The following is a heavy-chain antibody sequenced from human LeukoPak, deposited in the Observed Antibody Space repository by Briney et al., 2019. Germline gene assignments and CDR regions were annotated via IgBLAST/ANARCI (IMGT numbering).Heavy chain of an antibody. CDR3: AKDRVEGKKWLAQFDY. Sequence: GRSLRLSCAASGFTFSSYAMHWVRQAPGKGLEWVAVISYAGSNKYYADSVKGRFTISRDNSKNTLYLQMNSLRAEDTAVYHCAKDRVEGKKWLAQFDYWGQGTLVTVSS. J-gene: IGHJ4*02. CDR1: GFTFSSYA. D-gene: IGHD6-19*01. V-gene: IGHV3-30-3*02. CDR2: ISYAGSNK.